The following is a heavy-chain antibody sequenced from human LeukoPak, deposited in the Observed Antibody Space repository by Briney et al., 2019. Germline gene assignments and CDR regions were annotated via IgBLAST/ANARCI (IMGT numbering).Heavy chain of an antibody. Sequence: SVKVSCKASGGTFSSYAISWVRQAPGQGLEWMGGIIPIFGTANYAQKFQGRVTITADESTSTAYMELSSLRSEDTAVYYCARSPRIAAASFDIWGQGTMVTVSS. CDR2: IIPIFGTA. J-gene: IGHJ3*02. V-gene: IGHV1-69*01. CDR1: GGTFSSYA. CDR3: ARSPRIAAASFDI. D-gene: IGHD6-13*01.